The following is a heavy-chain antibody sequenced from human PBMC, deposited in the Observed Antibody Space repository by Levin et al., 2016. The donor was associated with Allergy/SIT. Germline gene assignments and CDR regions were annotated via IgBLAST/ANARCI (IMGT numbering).Heavy chain of an antibody. CDR3: ARGELVADSDFDY. CDR1: GFTFSSYW. CDR2: IKQDGSEK. Sequence: GESLKISCAASGFTFSSYWMSWVRQAPGKGLEWVANIKQDGSEKYYVDSVKGRFTISRDNAKNSLYLQMNSLRAEDTAVYYCARGELVADSDFDYWGQGTLVTVSS. D-gene: IGHD3-10*01. J-gene: IGHJ4*02. V-gene: IGHV3-7*01.